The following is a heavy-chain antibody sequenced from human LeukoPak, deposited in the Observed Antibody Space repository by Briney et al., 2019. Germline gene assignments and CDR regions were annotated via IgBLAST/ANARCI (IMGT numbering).Heavy chain of an antibody. D-gene: IGHD6-19*01. V-gene: IGHV3-48*01. CDR1: GFTFSSYS. J-gene: IGHJ4*02. CDR2: ISSSSSTI. Sequence: GGSLRLSCAASGFTFSSYSMNWVRQAPGKGLEWVSYISSSSSTIYYADSVKGRFTISRDNAKNSLYLQMNSLRAEDTAVNYCASLTYSSGWYGDYWGQGTLVTVSS. CDR3: ASLTYSSGWYGDY.